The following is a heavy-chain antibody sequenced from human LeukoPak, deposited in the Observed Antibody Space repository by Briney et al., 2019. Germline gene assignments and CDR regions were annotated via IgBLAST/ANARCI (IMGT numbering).Heavy chain of an antibody. Sequence: SVKVSCKASGYTFSSYAISWVRQAPGQGLEWMGRIIPIFGTANYAQKFQGRVTITTDESTSTAYMELSSLRSEDTAVYYCASLLAVDSFRFDPWGQGTLVTVSS. D-gene: IGHD6-19*01. J-gene: IGHJ5*02. CDR1: GYTFSSYA. CDR3: ASLLAVDSFRFDP. V-gene: IGHV1-69*05. CDR2: IIPIFGTA.